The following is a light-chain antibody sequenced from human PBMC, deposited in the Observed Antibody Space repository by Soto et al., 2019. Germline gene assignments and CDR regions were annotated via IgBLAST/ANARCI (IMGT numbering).Light chain of an antibody. CDR1: QVISTS. V-gene: IGKV1-9*01. CDR2: AAS. CDR3: QQLFDSPIT. Sequence: DIQPTQCRAFVWAWIVESVTITCRASQVISTSLAWYQVKPGKAPKLLIYAASTLESGVPSRFSATVSGTEFSLTITSLQPQDFATYYCQQLFDSPITFGQGTRLEIK. J-gene: IGKJ5*01.